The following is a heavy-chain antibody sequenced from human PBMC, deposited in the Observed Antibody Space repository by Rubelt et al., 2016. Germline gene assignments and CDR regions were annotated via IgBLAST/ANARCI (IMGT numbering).Heavy chain of an antibody. Sequence: QLQMQESGPGLVKPSGTLSLTCIVSGGSISTSSYYWGWIRQPPGKGLEWIGSIYYTGNTFYRQSLKSRVTISLDTSKNQFSRNLDCVTAADTAVYYCARLSGSGSEPIDCWGQGTLVTVSS. CDR1: GGSISTSSYY. D-gene: IGHD5-12*01. CDR2: IYYTGNT. J-gene: IGHJ4*02. V-gene: IGHV4-39*01. CDR3: ARLSGSGSEPIDC.